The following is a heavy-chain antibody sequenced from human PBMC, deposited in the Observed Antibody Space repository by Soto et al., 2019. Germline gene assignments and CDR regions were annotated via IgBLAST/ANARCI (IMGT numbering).Heavy chain of an antibody. D-gene: IGHD3-3*01. J-gene: IGHJ4*02. CDR2: IYYSGST. CDR3: ARGEWLSSFYFDY. Sequence: SETLSLTCTVSGGSISSYYWSWIRQPPGKGLEWIGYIYYSGSTNYNPSLKSRVTISVDTSKNQFSLKLSSVTAADTAVYYCARGEWLSSFYFDYWGQGTLVTVSS. V-gene: IGHV4-59*01. CDR1: GGSISSYY.